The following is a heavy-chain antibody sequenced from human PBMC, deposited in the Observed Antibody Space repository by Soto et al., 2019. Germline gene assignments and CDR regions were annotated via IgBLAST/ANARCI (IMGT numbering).Heavy chain of an antibody. Sequence: QVRLVLSGDELKKPGASMKVSCKASGYAFSDHGISWVRQAPGQGLEWIGWISAYNGNTNYAQKFQGRVTVTTDASTATAYMEVRSLTSDDTAGYYCARDHRYSSSFFDSWSQGTLITVSS. J-gene: IGHJ4*02. D-gene: IGHD6-6*01. CDR1: GYAFSDHG. V-gene: IGHV1-18*04. CDR3: ARDHRYSSSFFDS. CDR2: ISAYNGNT.